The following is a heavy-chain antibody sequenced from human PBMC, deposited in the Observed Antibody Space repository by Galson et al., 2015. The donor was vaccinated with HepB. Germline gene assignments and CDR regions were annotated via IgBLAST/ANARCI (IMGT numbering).Heavy chain of an antibody. D-gene: IGHD6-19*01. CDR3: ARVFKNSGWPSGGFYFDY. CDR1: GYTFTSYG. CDR2: ISAYNGNT. V-gene: IGHV1-18*01. Sequence: SVKVSCKASGYTFTSYGISWVRQAPGQGLEWMGWISAYNGNTNYAQKLQGRVTMTTDTSTSTAYMELRSLRSDDTAVYYCARVFKNSGWPSGGFYFDYWGQGTLVTVSS. J-gene: IGHJ4*02.